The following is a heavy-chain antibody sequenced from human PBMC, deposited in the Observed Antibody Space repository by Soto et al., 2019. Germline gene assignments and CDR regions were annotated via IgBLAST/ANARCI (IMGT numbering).Heavy chain of an antibody. Sequence: GGSLRLSCAASGFTFSSYSMNWVRQAPGKGLEWVSSISSSSSYIYYADSVKGRFTISRDNAKNSLYLQMNSLRAEDTAVYYCARDHKWNYPSYWGQGTLVTVSS. D-gene: IGHD1-7*01. V-gene: IGHV3-21*01. CDR3: ARDHKWNYPSY. CDR2: ISSSSSYI. J-gene: IGHJ4*02. CDR1: GFTFSSYS.